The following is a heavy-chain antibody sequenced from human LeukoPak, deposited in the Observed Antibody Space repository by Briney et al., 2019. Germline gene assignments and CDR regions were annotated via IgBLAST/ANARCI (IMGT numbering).Heavy chain of an antibody. CDR1: GGSLTGYY. V-gene: IGHV4-59*08. D-gene: IGHD3-9*01. J-gene: IGHJ3*01. CDR2: VYYTGRT. Sequence: SETLSLTCTVSGGSLTGYYWSWIRQPPGKGLEWIAYVYYTGRTLYNPSLESRVTISVDTSKTQISLKLTSVTAADTAVYYCARHMSVSYDTFDLWGRGTPVTVSS. CDR3: ARHMSVSYDTFDL.